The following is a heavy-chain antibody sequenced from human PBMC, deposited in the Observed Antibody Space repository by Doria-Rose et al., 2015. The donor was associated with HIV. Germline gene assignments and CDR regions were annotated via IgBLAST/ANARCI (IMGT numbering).Heavy chain of an antibody. J-gene: IGHJ4*02. CDR1: GGSLSSPGMG. V-gene: IGHV2-26*01. D-gene: IGHD6-13*01. CDR3: ARIKSSSWYHKYYFDF. CDR2: IFSDDER. Sequence: SGPVLVKPTETLTLTCTVSGGSLSSPGMGVSWIRQPPGKALEWLANIFSDDERSYKTSLKSRLTISRGTSKSQVVLTMTDMDPVDTATYYCARIKSSSWYHKYYFDFWGQGTLVIVSA.